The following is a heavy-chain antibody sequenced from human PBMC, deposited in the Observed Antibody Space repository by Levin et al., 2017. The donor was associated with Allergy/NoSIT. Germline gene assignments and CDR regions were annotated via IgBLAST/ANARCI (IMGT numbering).Heavy chain of an antibody. CDR3: ARQGRGGSCIDY. J-gene: IGHJ4*02. D-gene: IGHD2-15*01. V-gene: IGHV4-59*08. CDR2: IYYSGST. Sequence: PSETLSLTCTVSGGSISSYYWSWIRQPPGKGLEWIGYIYYSGSTNYNPSLKSRVTISVDTSKNQFSLKLTSVTAADTAVYYCARQGRGGSCIDYWGQGTLVTVFS. CDR1: GGSISSYY.